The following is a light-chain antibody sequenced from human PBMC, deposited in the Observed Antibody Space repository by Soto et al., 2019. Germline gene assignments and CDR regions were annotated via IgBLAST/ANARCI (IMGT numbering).Light chain of an antibody. CDR3: SSYAGSNIYV. CDR1: SSDVGAFNY. CDR2: EIN. J-gene: IGLJ1*01. Sequence: QSVLTQPPSASGSPGQSITSFCTGTSSDVGAFNYVSWYQQHPGKAPNLMIFEINKRPSGVPDRFSGSKSGNSASLAVSGLQTEDEADYYCSSYAGSNIYVCGSGTKVTVL. V-gene: IGLV2-8*01.